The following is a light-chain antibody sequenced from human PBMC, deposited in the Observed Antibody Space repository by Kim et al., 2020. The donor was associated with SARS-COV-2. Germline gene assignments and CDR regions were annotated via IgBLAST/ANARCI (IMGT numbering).Light chain of an antibody. CDR2: GAS. CDR3: QQHNSRPRT. J-gene: IGKJ5*01. CDR1: QSVNND. V-gene: IGKV3-15*01. Sequence: EIVMTQSPATLSVSPGERATVSCRASQSVNNDLAWYQQKPGQAPRLLIYGASSRPTGIPARFSGSGSGTEFTLTISSLQSEDFAVYYCQQHNSRPRTFGQGTRLEIK.